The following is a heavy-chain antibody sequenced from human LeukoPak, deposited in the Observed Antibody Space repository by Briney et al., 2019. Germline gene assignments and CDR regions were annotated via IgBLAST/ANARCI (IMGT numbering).Heavy chain of an antibody. CDR3: ARGALGMAYFDY. V-gene: IGHV3-48*02. CDR2: ITSSSSSI. J-gene: IGHJ4*02. Sequence: GGSLRPSRAASGFTFSSNSLDWVRQAPGKGLEWVSYITSSSSSIYYAASVKGRFTISRDNAKNSLFLQMNSLRDEDTAVYYCARGALGMAYFDYWGQGALVTVSS. D-gene: IGHD7-27*01. CDR1: GFTFSSNS.